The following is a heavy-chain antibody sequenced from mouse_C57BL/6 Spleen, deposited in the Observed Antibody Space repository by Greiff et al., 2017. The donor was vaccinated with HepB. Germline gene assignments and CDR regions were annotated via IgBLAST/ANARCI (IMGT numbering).Heavy chain of an antibody. J-gene: IGHJ2*01. V-gene: IGHV1-72*01. CDR2: IDPYSGGT. Sequence: QVQLQQPGAELVKPGASVKLSCKASGYTFTSYWMHWVKQRPVRGLEWIGRIDPYSGGTKYNEKFKSKATLTVDKPSSTAYMQLSGLTSEASAFYYGAKSDGYSYYFDYWGQGTTLTVSS. CDR1: GYTFTSYW. D-gene: IGHD2-3*01. CDR3: AKSDGYSYYFDY.